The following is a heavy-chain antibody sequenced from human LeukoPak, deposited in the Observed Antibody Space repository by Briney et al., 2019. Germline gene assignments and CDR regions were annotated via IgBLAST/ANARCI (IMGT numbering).Heavy chain of an antibody. CDR1: GGSISSSSYY. V-gene: IGHV4-39*02. CDR2: IYYSGST. CDR3: ARDQSTQLRYFDWSPKAFDI. J-gene: IGHJ3*02. D-gene: IGHD3-9*01. Sequence: SETLSLTCTVSGGSISSSSYYWGWIRQAPGKGLEWIGSIYYSGSTYYNPSLKSRVTISVDTSKNQFSLKLSSVTAADTAVYYCARDQSTQLRYFDWSPKAFDIWGQGTMVTVSS.